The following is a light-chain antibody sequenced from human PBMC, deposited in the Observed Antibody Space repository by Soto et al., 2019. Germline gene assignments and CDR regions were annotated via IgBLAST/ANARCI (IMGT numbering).Light chain of an antibody. V-gene: IGLV1-36*01. Sequence: QSVLTQPPSVSEAPRQRVTISCSGSSSNLGSNGVNWYQQLPGKAPKLLIYYDDLVPSGVSDRFSASKSGTSASLAIRGLQSEDEADYYCAAWDDSLNGPVFGGGTKLTVL. CDR2: YDD. CDR3: AAWDDSLNGPV. CDR1: SSNLGSNG. J-gene: IGLJ2*01.